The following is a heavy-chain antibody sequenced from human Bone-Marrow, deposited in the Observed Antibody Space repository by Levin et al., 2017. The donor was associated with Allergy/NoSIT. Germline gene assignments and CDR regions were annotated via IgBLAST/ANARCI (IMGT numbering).Heavy chain of an antibody. V-gene: IGHV1-2*02. CDR3: ARDAGIAAAVYFYMDV. Sequence: GGSLRLSCKVSGYTLTELSMHWVRQAPGKGLEWMGWINPNSGGTNYAQKFQGRVTMTRDTSISTAYMELNRLRSDDTAVYYCARDAGIAAAVYFYMDVWGKGTTVTVSS. CDR2: INPNSGGT. CDR1: GYTLTELS. D-gene: IGHD6-13*01. J-gene: IGHJ6*03.